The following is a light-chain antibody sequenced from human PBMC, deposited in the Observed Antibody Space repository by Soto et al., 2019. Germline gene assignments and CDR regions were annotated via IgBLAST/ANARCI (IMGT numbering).Light chain of an antibody. CDR3: AAWDDSLSGWV. Sequence: QSVLTQPPSASATPGQRVTISCSGSSSNIGSNHVYWYQQLPGTAPKLLIYRNILRPSGVPDRFSASRSGTSASLAISGLLSDDEADYHCAAWDDSLSGWVFGGGTKLTV. CDR2: RNI. CDR1: SSNIGSNH. V-gene: IGLV1-47*01. J-gene: IGLJ3*02.